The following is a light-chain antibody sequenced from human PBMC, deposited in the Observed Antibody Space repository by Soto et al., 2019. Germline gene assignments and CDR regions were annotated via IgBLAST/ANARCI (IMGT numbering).Light chain of an antibody. CDR2: EVS. V-gene: IGLV2-14*01. CDR3: SSYTSSSIYV. CDR1: SSDVGGYNY. Sequence: QSVLTQPASVSGSPGQSITISCTGTSSDVGGYNYVSWYQQHPGKAPKLTIYEVSNRPSGVSNRFSGSKSGNTASLTISGLQAEDEADYYCSSYTSSSIYVFGTGTKLTVL. J-gene: IGLJ1*01.